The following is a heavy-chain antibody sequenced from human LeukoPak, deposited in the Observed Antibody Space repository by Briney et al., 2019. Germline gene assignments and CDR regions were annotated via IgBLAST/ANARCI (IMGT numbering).Heavy chain of an antibody. J-gene: IGHJ3*02. V-gene: IGHV3-7*01. CDR2: IKQDGSGK. CDR3: ARDRNDFWSGYYGGDAFDI. Sequence: PGGSLRLSCAASGFTFSSYWMSWVRQAPGKGLEWVANIKQDGSGKYYVDSVKGRFTISRDNAKNSLYLQMNSLRAEDTAVYYCARDRNDFWSGYYGGDAFDIWGQGTMVTVSS. CDR1: GFTFSSYW. D-gene: IGHD3-3*01.